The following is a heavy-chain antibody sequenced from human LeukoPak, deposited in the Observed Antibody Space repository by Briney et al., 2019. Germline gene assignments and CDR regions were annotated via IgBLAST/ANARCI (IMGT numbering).Heavy chain of an antibody. Sequence: KSGGSLRLSCAASGFIFSSYSMNWVRQAPGKGLEWVSSISSSSSYIYYADSVKGRSTISRDNAKNSLSLQMNSLRAEDTAVYYCARGGEPVGFDYWGQGTLVTVSS. D-gene: IGHD1-26*01. CDR1: GFIFSSYS. V-gene: IGHV3-21*01. CDR2: ISSSSSYI. J-gene: IGHJ4*02. CDR3: ARGGEPVGFDY.